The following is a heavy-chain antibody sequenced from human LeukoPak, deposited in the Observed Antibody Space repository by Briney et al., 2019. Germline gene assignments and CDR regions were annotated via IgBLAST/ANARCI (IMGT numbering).Heavy chain of an antibody. CDR3: ARGGLIAAAGPFDY. V-gene: IGHV3-33*01. J-gene: IGHJ4*02. D-gene: IGHD6-13*01. Sequence: PGGSLRLSCAASGFTFSSYGMHWVRQAPGKGLEWVAVIWYDGSNKYYADSVKGRFTISRDNSKNTLYLQMNSLRAEDTAVYYCARGGLIAAAGPFDYWGQGTLVTVSS. CDR2: IWYDGSNK. CDR1: GFTFSSYG.